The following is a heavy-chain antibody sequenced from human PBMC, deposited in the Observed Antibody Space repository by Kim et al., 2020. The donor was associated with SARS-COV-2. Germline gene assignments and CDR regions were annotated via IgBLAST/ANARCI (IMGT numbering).Heavy chain of an antibody. J-gene: IGHJ4*02. CDR1: GFTFSSYG. D-gene: IGHD3-10*01. Sequence: GGSLRLSCAASGFTFSSYGMHWVRQAPGKGLEWVAVIWYDGSNKYYADSVKGRFTISRDNSKNTLYLQMNSLSAEDTAVYYCAKAFYGSGSYLFGYWGQGTLVTVSS. CDR2: IWYDGSNK. V-gene: IGHV3-33*06. CDR3: AKAFYGSGSYLFGY.